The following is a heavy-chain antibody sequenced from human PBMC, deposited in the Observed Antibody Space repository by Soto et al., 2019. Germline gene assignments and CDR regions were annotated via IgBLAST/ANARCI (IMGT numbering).Heavy chain of an antibody. CDR1: TFTFSDFG. CDR3: AKSTYCNGGSCFPPC. V-gene: IGHV3-30*18. J-gene: IGHJ4*02. Sequence: QVQVVEFGGGVVQPGRSLRLSCAGPTFTFSDFGFHWVRQAPGKGLEWVAMISYDGSDQYYGDSVQGRFTIYRDDSKNTVYLEMNSLRAEDTGMYYCAKSTYCNGGSCFPPCWGPGPLVTVSP. D-gene: IGHD2-15*01. CDR2: ISYDGSDQ.